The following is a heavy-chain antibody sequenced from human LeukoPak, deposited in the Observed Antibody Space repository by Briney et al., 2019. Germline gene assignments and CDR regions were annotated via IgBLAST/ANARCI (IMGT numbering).Heavy chain of an antibody. J-gene: IGHJ5*02. Sequence: PGRSLRLSCAASGFTFKLYWMHWVRQVPGKRPVWVSRINDDGSDTIYADPVRGRFTISGDGAKNTVYLQMNNLRAEDTAVYYCVRGGPSTWSWGQGTLVTVSS. CDR1: GFTFKLYW. V-gene: IGHV3-74*01. D-gene: IGHD2-15*01. CDR2: INDDGSDT. CDR3: VRGGPSTWS.